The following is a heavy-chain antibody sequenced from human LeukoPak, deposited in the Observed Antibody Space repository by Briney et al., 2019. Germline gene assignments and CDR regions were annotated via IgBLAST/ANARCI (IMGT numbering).Heavy chain of an antibody. Sequence: PGESLEISCEGSGFSFTTYWIAWVRQMPGKGLEWMGIIYSADYTTIYSPPFQGQVTISADKSISTAYLQWRSLKASDTAMYYCARQGRTTSPGYNREFDYWGQGTLVTVSS. D-gene: IGHD1-14*01. CDR3: ARQGRTTSPGYNREFDY. CDR2: IYSADYTT. CDR1: GFSFTTYW. V-gene: IGHV5-51*01. J-gene: IGHJ4*02.